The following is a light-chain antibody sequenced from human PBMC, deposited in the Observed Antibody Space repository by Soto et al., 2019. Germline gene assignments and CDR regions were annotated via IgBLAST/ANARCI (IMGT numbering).Light chain of an antibody. J-gene: IGKJ1*01. Sequence: DIQMTQSPGSLSSSVGDRVTITCRASQSIKTWLAWYQRKPGRAPNLLIYDASSLQSGVPSMFSGSGSGTEFTPTISGVQPDDFATYYCQQYNSYSFGQGTKVDIK. CDR1: QSIKTW. V-gene: IGKV1-5*01. CDR3: QQYNSYS. CDR2: DAS.